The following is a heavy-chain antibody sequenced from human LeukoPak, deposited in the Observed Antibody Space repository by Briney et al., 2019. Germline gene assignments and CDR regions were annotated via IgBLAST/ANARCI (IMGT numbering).Heavy chain of an antibody. V-gene: IGHV4-61*01. CDR1: GASVSSGSYY. CDR2: VYYSGTT. CDR3: ARDETKPAAGLEY. J-gene: IGHJ4*02. D-gene: IGHD6-13*01. Sequence: PSETLSLTCTVSGASVSSGSYYWSCIRQPPGKGLDWIGYVYYSGTTNYNPSLKSRVTISIDLSKNQFSLKLSSVTAADTAIYYCARDETKPAAGLEYWGQGALVTVSS.